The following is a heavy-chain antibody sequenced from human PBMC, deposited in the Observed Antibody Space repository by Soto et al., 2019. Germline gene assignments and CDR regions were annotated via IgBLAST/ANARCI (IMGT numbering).Heavy chain of an antibody. CDR2: INKDGSKE. D-gene: IGHD3-9*01. J-gene: IGHJ4*02. V-gene: IGHV3-7*05. Sequence: EVQLVESGGGLAQPGGSLRLSCTASGFTFSNYWMNWVRQAPGKGLEWVANINKDGSKEDYVDSVKGRFTISRDNSKNTVHLQMNSLRAEDTAVYYCAKGPEYDILTGCDYWGQGALVTVSS. CDR1: GFTFSNYW. CDR3: AKGPEYDILTGCDY.